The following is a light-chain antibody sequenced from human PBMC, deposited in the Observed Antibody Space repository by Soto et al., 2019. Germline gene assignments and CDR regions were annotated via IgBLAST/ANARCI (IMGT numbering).Light chain of an antibody. Sequence: DIHLSQFSPALSYSVVASVTITCRASQNIRNWLAWYQQKPGKAPNPLIYDASSLESGVPSRFSGSGSGTEFTLTISSLQPDDFATYYCQQYNSYRWTFGQGTKVDIK. V-gene: IGKV1-5*01. CDR1: QNIRNW. CDR3: QQYNSYRWT. CDR2: DAS. J-gene: IGKJ1*01.